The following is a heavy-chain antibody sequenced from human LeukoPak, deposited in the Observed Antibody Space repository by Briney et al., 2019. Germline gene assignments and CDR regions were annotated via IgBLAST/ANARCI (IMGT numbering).Heavy chain of an antibody. CDR1: GFSFSSYG. D-gene: IGHD5-18*01. CDR3: AKDSSGYNYGTIDY. J-gene: IGHJ4*02. CDR2: TWYDGSNK. V-gene: IGHV3-33*06. Sequence: GGSLRLSCAASGFSFSSYGMHWVRQAPGKGLEWVAVTWYDGSNKYYADPVKGRFTISRDNSKKTMYLQMNSLRAEDTAVYYCAKDSSGYNYGTIDYWGQGTLVTVSS.